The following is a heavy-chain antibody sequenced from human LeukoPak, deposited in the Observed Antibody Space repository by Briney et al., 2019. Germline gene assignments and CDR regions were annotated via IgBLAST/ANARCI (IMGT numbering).Heavy chain of an antibody. CDR3: ARDHEPMGAYYYYMDV. Sequence: ASVKVSCKASGYTLSGYYIHWVRQAPGQGLQWMGWTQPNSGDTNYAQKFQGRVTMTRDTSINTAFMELSRLRSDDTAVYYCARDHEPMGAYYYYMDVWGKGTTVTISS. CDR1: GYTLSGYY. CDR2: TQPNSGDT. D-gene: IGHD3-10*01. J-gene: IGHJ6*03. V-gene: IGHV1-2*02.